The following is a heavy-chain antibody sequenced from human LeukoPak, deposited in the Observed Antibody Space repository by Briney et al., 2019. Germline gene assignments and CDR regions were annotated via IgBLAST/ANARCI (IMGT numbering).Heavy chain of an antibody. CDR1: GGSISSYY. CDR2: IYTSGST. D-gene: IGHD6-19*01. J-gene: IGHJ4*02. CDR3: ARDAAEEVADRTYYFDY. Sequence: PSDTLSPTCTVSGGSISSYYWSWIRQPAGKGLEWIGRIYTSGSTNYNPSLKSRVTISVDTSKNQFSLKLSSVTAADTAVYYSARDAAEEVADRTYYFDYRGQGTL. V-gene: IGHV4-4*07.